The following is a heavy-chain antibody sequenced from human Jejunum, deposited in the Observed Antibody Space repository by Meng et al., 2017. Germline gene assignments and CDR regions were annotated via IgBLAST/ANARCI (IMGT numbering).Heavy chain of an antibody. D-gene: IGHD4-17*01. CDR2: ISPDGSNE. Sequence: VQLVESGGGLVQPGGSLRLSCVASGFSFSIFSTYALHWVRQAPGEGLECVAVISPDGSNEYYADSVNGRFTVSRDNSRATFSLQLNSLRSEDTAVYYCATGGAYYFDSWGQGALVTVSS. J-gene: IGHJ4*02. CDR3: ATGGAYYFDS. V-gene: IGHV3-30-3*01. CDR1: GFSFSIFSTYA.